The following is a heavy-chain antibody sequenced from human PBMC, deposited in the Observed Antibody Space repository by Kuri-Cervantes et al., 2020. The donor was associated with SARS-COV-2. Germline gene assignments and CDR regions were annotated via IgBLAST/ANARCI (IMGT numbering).Heavy chain of an antibody. V-gene: IGHV3-23*01. Sequence: GGSLRLSCEAFGFTFSSYAMSWVRQATGKGLEWVSSISGSGGSTYYADSVKGRFTISRDNSKNTLYLQMNSLRAEDTAVYYCAKGPYYDFWSGYYTTGLFDYYGMDVWGQGTTVTVSS. CDR3: AKGPYYDFWSGYYTTGLFDYYGMDV. CDR1: GFTFSSYA. D-gene: IGHD3-3*01. J-gene: IGHJ6*02. CDR2: ISGSGGST.